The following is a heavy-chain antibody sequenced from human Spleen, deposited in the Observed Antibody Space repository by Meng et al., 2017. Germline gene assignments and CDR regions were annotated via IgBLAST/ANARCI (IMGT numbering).Heavy chain of an antibody. V-gene: IGHV4-39*07. CDR3: AREGNLGYSYGSNYFDY. J-gene: IGHJ4*01. CDR1: GGSINSRTHY. D-gene: IGHD5-18*01. CDR2: IDYSGRT. Sequence: QLLLNESGHRLRKPAETLSRNCTCSGGSINSRTHYWGWIRQSPGKGLEWIGSIDYSGRTFYSPSLKSRVTTSIDTSKNQFFLKLSSVTAADTAVYYFAREGNLGYSYGSNYFDYWGHGTLVTVSS.